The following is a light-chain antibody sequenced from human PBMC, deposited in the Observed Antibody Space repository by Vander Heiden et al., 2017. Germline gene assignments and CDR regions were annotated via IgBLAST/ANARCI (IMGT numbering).Light chain of an antibody. J-gene: IGKJ1*01. V-gene: IGKV1-5*03. CDR1: QSINTY. CDR2: QAS. CDR3: QQYNSFTWT. Sequence: DIQLTQSPSTLSASVGDGITITCRASQSINTYLAWYQQKPGKAPNLLIYQASTFESGVPSRCSGSGSGTEFTLTISSLQPDDFATYYCQQYNSFTWTFGQGTKVEIK.